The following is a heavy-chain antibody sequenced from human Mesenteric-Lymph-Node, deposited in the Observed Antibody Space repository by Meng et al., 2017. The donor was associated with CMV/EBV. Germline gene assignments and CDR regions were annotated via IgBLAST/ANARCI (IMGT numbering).Heavy chain of an antibody. D-gene: IGHD4-23*01. Sequence: LSLTCAASGFTFSDYYMTWIRQAPGKGLEWISYISYDGSSIYYADSVKGRFTISRDNARNSLYLQMNSLRAEDTAVYYCARAYGGNSDYWGQGTLVTVSS. CDR2: ISYDGSSI. V-gene: IGHV3-11*01. CDR3: ARAYGGNSDY. J-gene: IGHJ4*02. CDR1: GFTFSDYY.